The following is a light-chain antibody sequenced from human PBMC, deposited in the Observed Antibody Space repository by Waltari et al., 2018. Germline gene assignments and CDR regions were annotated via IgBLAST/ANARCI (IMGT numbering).Light chain of an antibody. J-gene: IGLJ2*01. CDR3: QVWDPSTDHVL. V-gene: IGLV3-21*02. CDR2: DGS. CDR1: NIVRES. Sequence: SYVLTQPPSVSVVPGQTASIACGGDNIVRESVQWYQQKPGQAPVMVLFDGSDRPLGIPDRISGSKSGNTATLTISGIEAGDEAAYYCQVWDPSTDHVLFGGGTKLTVL.